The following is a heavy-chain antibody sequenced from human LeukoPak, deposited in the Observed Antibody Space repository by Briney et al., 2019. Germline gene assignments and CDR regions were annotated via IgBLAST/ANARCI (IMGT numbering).Heavy chain of an antibody. CDR1: GFTVSDHY. CDR3: ADIGSGGSNTR. CDR2: IRKKSDSYTT. V-gene: IGHV3-72*01. D-gene: IGHD2-15*01. Sequence: SGGSLRLSCVASGFTVSDHYLDWVRQAPGKGLEWVGLIRKKSDSYTTDYAASVKGRFTISRDDSTNSVYLQMSSLKSEGTAVYYCADIGSGGSNTRWGEGTVVTVST. J-gene: IGHJ1*01.